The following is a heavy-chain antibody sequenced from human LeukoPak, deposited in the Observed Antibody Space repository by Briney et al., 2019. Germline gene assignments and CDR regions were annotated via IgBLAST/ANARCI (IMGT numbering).Heavy chain of an antibody. CDR2: ISGSGSAI. D-gene: IGHD3-22*01. J-gene: IGHJ4*02. CDR1: GFTFRSYE. V-gene: IGHV3-48*03. Sequence: GGPLRLSCAASGFTFRSYEMNWVRQAPGKGLEWVSYISGSGSAIYYADPVKGRFTISRDNAKNSLYLQMNSLRAEDTAVYYCARGRWNDSSGYYWVYWGQGTLVTVSS. CDR3: ARGRWNDSSGYYWVY.